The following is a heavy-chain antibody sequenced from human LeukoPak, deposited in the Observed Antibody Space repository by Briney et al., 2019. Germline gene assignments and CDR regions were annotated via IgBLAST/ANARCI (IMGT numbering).Heavy chain of an antibody. V-gene: IGHV5-51*01. CDR2: IYPTDSIT. J-gene: IGHJ5*02. CDR1: GYDFSTKW. Sequence: GESLKIPCQTSGYDFSTKWIGWVRQMPGKGLEWMGIIYPTDSITRYSPSFQGHVSISVDTSINTAYLQWASLRPSDTAMYFCARLAPDYADYWFDPWGQGTLVTVSS. D-gene: IGHD4-17*01. CDR3: ARLAPDYADYWFDP.